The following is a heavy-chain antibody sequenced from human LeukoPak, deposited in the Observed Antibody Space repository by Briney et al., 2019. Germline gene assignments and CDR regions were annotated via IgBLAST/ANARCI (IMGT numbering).Heavy chain of an antibody. J-gene: IGHJ4*02. D-gene: IGHD1-1*01. CDR1: GGSISSYY. CDR3: ARHVSGTHHE. Sequence: SETLSLTXTVSGGSISSYYWSWIWQSPGMGLEWIGYIYDSGSTNYNPSLKSRVTISVDTSKNQFSLKLSSVTAADTAAYYCARHVSGTHHEWGQGTLVIVSS. CDR2: IYDSGST. V-gene: IGHV4-59*08.